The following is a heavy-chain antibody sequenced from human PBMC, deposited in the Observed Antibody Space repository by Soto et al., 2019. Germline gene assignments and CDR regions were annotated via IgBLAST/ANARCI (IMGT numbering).Heavy chain of an antibody. CDR1: GFSLSTSGVG. CDR3: AHARVRGVIISRPFDP. V-gene: IGHV2-5*02. Sequence: QITLKESGPTLVKPTQTLTLTCTFSGFSLSTSGVGVGWIRQPPGKALEWLALIYWDDDKRYSPSLKSRLTIPKDTTKNQVVLTMTNMHPVDTATYYCAHARVRGVIISRPFDPWGQGTLVTVSS. J-gene: IGHJ5*02. D-gene: IGHD3-10*01. CDR2: IYWDDDK.